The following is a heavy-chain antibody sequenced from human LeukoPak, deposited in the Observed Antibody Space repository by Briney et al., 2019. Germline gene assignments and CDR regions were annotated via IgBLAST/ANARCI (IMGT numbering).Heavy chain of an antibody. V-gene: IGHV1-2*02. J-gene: IGHJ4*02. Sequence: ASVKVSCKASGYTFTGYYMHWVRQAPGQGLEWMGWINPNSGCTNYAQKFQGRVTMTRDTSISTAYMELSRLRSDDTAVYYCARVDFWSGYFGGMDYWGQGTLVTVSS. CDR3: ARVDFWSGYFGGMDY. CDR2: INPNSGCT. D-gene: IGHD3-3*01. CDR1: GYTFTGYY.